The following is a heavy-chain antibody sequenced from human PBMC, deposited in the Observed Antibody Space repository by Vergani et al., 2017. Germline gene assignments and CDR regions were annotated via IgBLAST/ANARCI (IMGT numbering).Heavy chain of an antibody. CDR1: GGSISSGSYY. D-gene: IGHD1-14*01. CDR3: ARSEDYYYGMDV. J-gene: IGHJ6*02. Sequence: QVQLQESGPGLVKPSQTLSLTCTVSGGSISSGSYYWSWIRQPAGKGLEWIGRIYTSGGTNYNPSLKSRVTISVDTSKNQFSLKLSSVTAADTAVYYCARSEDYYYGMDVWGQGTTVTVSS. CDR2: IYTSGGT. V-gene: IGHV4-61*02.